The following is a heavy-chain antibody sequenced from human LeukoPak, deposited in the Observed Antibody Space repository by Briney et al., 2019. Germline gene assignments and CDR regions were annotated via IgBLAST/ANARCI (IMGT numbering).Heavy chain of an antibody. V-gene: IGHV4-34*01. CDR3: ACTRNYDFWSGYRHYYGMDV. CDR2: INHSGST. CDR1: GGSFSGYY. D-gene: IGHD3-3*01. Sequence: SETLSLTCAVYGGSFSGYYWSWIRQPPGKGLEWIGEINHSGSTNYNPSLKSRVTISVDTSKNQFSLKLSSVTAADTAVYYCACTRNYDFWSGYRHYYGMDVWGQETTVTVSS. J-gene: IGHJ6*02.